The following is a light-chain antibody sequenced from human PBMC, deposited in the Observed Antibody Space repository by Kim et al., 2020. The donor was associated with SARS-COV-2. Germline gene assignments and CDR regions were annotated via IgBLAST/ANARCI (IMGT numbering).Light chain of an antibody. Sequence: ELTQPPSASGTPGQRVTISCSGSSSNIGSQTVNWYQQLPGTAPKLLIYSNNQRPSGVPDRFSGSKSGTSASLAISGLQSEDEAYYYCAAWDGSLNGPVFGGGTQLTVL. CDR1: SSNIGSQT. CDR3: AAWDGSLNGPV. CDR2: SNN. J-gene: IGLJ2*01. V-gene: IGLV1-44*01.